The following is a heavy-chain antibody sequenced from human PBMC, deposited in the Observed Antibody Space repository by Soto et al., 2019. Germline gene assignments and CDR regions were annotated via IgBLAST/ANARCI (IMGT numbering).Heavy chain of an antibody. D-gene: IGHD3-22*01. CDR3: AKGLDSVEVNHFED. V-gene: IGHV3-23*01. CDR1: GFAFSSYA. Sequence: GGSLTLSCAASGFAFSSYAMSWVRQAPTKGLEWVSSISGSGGNTYYADSVKGRFTISRDNAENTLYVQMNSLRADDTAVYCCAKGLDSVEVNHFEDCGQGALVTVTS. J-gene: IGHJ4*02. CDR2: ISGSGGNT.